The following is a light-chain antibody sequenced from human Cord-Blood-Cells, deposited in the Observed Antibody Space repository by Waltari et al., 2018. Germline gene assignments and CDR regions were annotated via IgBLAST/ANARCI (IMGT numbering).Light chain of an antibody. J-gene: IGKJ1*01. Sequence: VGMTQSPLSLPVTLGQPASISCRSSQSLVYSDGNTYLTWFQQRPGHSPRRLISKVSNWDSGVPEGVSGMGSGTGFTLRISRVEAEDVGVYYCRQGTPWPWTCGQGTKVEIK. CDR3: RQGTPWPWT. V-gene: IGKV2D-30*01. CDR2: KVS. CDR1: QSLVYSDGNTY.